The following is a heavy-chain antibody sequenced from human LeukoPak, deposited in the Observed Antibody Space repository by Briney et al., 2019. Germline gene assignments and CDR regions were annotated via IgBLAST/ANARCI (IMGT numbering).Heavy chain of an antibody. J-gene: IGHJ4*02. CDR2: INPSGGST. V-gene: IGHV1-46*01. CDR1: GYTFTSYG. D-gene: IGHD3-10*01. Sequence: GASVKVSCKASGYTFTSYGISWVRQAPGQGLEWMGIINPSGGSTSYAQKFQGRVTMTRDTSTSTVYMELSSLRSEDTAVYYCARDAELVVRGALTPCDYWGQGTLVTVSS. CDR3: ARDAELVVRGALTPCDY.